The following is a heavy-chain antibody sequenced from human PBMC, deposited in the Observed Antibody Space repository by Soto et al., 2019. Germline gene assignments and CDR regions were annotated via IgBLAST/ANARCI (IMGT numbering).Heavy chain of an antibody. CDR2: ISYDGSND. D-gene: IGHD2-15*01. J-gene: IGHJ6*02. Sequence: GGSLRLSCAASGFTFSSYPMHWVRQAPGKGLEWVAAISYDGSNDYYADSVRGRFSISRDNSKSTLYLQMNSLRTEDTAVYYCARVTKYWSGGSCYPWHYGVEVWGQGTAVTVSS. CDR3: ARVTKYWSGGSCYPWHYGVEV. CDR1: GFTFSSYP. V-gene: IGHV3-30-3*01.